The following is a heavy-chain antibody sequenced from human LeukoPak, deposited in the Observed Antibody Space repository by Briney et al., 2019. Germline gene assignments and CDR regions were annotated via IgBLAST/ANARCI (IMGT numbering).Heavy chain of an antibody. CDR3: ARDSSGWTTGAFDI. D-gene: IGHD6-19*01. CDR2: ISSSSSYI. J-gene: IGHJ3*02. Sequence: PGGSLRLSCAASGFTFRSYSMNWVHQAPGKGLEWVSSISSSSSYIYYADSVKGRFTISRDNAKNSLYLQMNSLRAEDTAVYYCARDSSGWTTGAFDIWGQGTMVTVSS. V-gene: IGHV3-21*01. CDR1: GFTFRSYS.